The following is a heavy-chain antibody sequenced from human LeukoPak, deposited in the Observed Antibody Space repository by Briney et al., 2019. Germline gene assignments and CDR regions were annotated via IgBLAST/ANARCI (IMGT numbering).Heavy chain of an antibody. V-gene: IGHV1-2*02. CDR3: ARDVPTYYYDSSGYLDAFDI. D-gene: IGHD3-22*01. Sequence: ASVTVSCTASGYTFTGYCMHWVRQAPGQGLEWMGWINPNSGGTNYAQMFQGRVTMTRDTSISTAYMELSRLRSDDTAVYYCARDVPTYYYDSSGYLDAFDIWGQGTMVTVSS. J-gene: IGHJ3*02. CDR2: INPNSGGT. CDR1: GYTFTGYC.